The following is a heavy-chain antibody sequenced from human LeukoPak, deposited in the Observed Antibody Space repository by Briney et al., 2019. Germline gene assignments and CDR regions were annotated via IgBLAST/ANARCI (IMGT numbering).Heavy chain of an antibody. CDR3: AKVSRSTLGPANY. J-gene: IGHJ4*02. V-gene: IGHV3-30*18. CDR1: GFTFSSYG. D-gene: IGHD1-26*01. CDR2: ISYDGTKK. Sequence: SGGSLSLSCAASGFTFSSYGMHWVGKAPGKGLEWVAVISYDGTKKDYADSVKGRFTISRDNSKNTLYLQMNSLRAEDTAVYYCAKVSRSTLGPANYWGQGTLVTVSS.